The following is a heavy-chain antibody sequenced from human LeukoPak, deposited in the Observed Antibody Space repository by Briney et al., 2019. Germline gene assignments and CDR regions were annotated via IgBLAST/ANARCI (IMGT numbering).Heavy chain of an antibody. CDR3: AKDPLSSTLFDY. Sequence: PGGSLRLSCAASGFTFSSYAMHWVRQAPGKGLEWVAVISYDGSNKYYADSVKGRFTISRDNSKNTLYLQMNSLRAEDTAVYYCAKDPLSSTLFDYWGQGTLVTVSS. V-gene: IGHV3-30-3*01. CDR2: ISYDGSNK. J-gene: IGHJ4*02. CDR1: GFTFSSYA.